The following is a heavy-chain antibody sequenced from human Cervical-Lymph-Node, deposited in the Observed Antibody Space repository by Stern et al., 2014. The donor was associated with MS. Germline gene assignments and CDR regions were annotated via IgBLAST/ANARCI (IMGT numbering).Heavy chain of an antibody. D-gene: IGHD3-22*01. CDR3: AIDSVVVIRRGYFDY. V-gene: IGHV7-4-1*02. J-gene: IGHJ4*02. CDR1: GYTFTSYA. Sequence: QEQLVESGSELKKPGASVKVSCKASGYTFTSYAMNWVRQAPGQGLEWMGWINTNTGNPTYAQGLTERVVFSLDTYVRAGYLQVSSLKAEDPAVYYCAIDSVVVIRRGYFDYWCQGTLVTLSS. CDR2: INTNTGNP.